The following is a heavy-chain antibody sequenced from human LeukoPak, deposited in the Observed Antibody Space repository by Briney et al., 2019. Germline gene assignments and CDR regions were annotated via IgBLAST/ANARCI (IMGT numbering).Heavy chain of an antibody. Sequence: PSETLSLTCTVSGGSISSYYWSWIRQPPGKGLEWIGYIYTSGSTNYNPSLKSRVTISVDTSKNQFSLKLSSVTAADTAVYYCARHSSHCSSTSCYGEARGLGWFDPWGQGTLVTVSS. CDR1: GGSISSYY. CDR3: ARHSSHCSSTSCYGEARGLGWFDP. CDR2: IYTSGST. D-gene: IGHD2-2*01. V-gene: IGHV4-4*09. J-gene: IGHJ5*02.